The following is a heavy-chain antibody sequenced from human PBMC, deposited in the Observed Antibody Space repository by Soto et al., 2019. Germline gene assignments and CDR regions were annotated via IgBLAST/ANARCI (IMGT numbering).Heavy chain of an antibody. CDR1: GDSVSSNSAA. V-gene: IGHV6-1*01. J-gene: IGHJ6*02. CDR3: ARDPRDTDMAYSYYFGMDV. Sequence: SQTLSLTCAISGDSVSSNSAAWNWIRQSPSRGLEWLGRTYYRSKWYNDYAVSVKSRITINPDTSKNQFSLQLNSVTPEDTAVYYCARDPRDTDMAYSYYFGMDVWGQGTTVTVSS. D-gene: IGHD5-18*01. CDR2: TYYRSKWYN.